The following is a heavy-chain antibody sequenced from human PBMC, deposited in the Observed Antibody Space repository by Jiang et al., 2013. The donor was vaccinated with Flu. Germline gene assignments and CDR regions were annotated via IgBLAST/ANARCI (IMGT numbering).Heavy chain of an antibody. Sequence: GAEVKKPGESLLISCKGFGYSFTSYWIGWVRQMPGKGLEWTAIIYPDDSDTSYSPSFQGQVTISADKSTSTAYLQWSSLKASDTAMYYCARGLYGSGSHYFDYWGQGTLVTVSS. CDR3: ARGLYGSGSHYFDY. V-gene: IGHV5-51*01. J-gene: IGHJ4*02. D-gene: IGHD3-10*01. CDR2: IYPDDSDT. CDR1: GYSFTSYW.